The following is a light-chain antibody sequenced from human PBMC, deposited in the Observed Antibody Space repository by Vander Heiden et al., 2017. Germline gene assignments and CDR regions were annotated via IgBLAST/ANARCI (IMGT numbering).Light chain of an antibody. V-gene: IGKV3-11*01. Sequence: IVLTPSPPTLSLAPGEGTTPSSRASRSVSSYLAWYQQKTGQAPRLLIYDASNRATGIPARFSGSGCGTNFTLTISSREPEDFAVYYCQQRSNRPPITFGQGTRLEIK. CDR1: RSVSSY. J-gene: IGKJ5*01. CDR2: DAS. CDR3: QQRSNRPPIT.